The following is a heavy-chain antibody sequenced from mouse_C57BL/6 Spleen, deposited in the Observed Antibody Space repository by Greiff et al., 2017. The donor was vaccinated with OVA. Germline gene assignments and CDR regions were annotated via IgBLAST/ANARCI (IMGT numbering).Heavy chain of an antibody. Sequence: EVKLVESGGGLVKPGGSLKLSCAASGFTFSDYGMHWVRQAPEKGLEWVAYISSGSSTIYYADTVKGRFTISRDNAKNTLFLQMTSLMSEDTAMYYCAAYYGNAMDYWGQGTSVTVSS. D-gene: IGHD2-10*01. J-gene: IGHJ4*01. CDR1: GFTFSDYG. V-gene: IGHV5-17*01. CDR3: AAYYGNAMDY. CDR2: ISSGSSTI.